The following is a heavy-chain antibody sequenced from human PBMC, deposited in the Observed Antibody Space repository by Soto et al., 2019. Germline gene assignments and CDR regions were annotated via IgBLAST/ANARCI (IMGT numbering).Heavy chain of an antibody. CDR2: ISGTGGST. CDR3: SKDRLGGNFDY. J-gene: IGHJ4*01. Sequence: EVQLLDSGGGLVQPGGSLRLSCAASGFTFNNYAMNWVRQAPGKGLEWVGTISGTGGSTYYADSVKVRFTISRDNSKNTLYLQMNSLIVEDTAVYYCSKDRLGGNFDYWGHGTQVTVSS. V-gene: IGHV3-23*01. CDR1: GFTFNNYA.